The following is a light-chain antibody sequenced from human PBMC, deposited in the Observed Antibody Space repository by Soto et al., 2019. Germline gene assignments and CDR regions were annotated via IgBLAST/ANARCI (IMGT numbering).Light chain of an antibody. CDR2: DAS. Sequence: EIVMTQSPVTLSLSPGDTATLSCRASHDVTRRLAWYQVKHGQAPRLLIYDASTRATGLPARFSGTGPGTEFTLTISSLQSEDFAVYYCQHYTNWPLTFGGGTKVDIK. J-gene: IGKJ4*01. V-gene: IGKV3-15*01. CDR3: QHYTNWPLT. CDR1: HDVTRR.